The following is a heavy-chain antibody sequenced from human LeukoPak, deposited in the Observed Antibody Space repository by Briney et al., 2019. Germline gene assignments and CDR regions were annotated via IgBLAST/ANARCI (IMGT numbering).Heavy chain of an antibody. D-gene: IGHD3-3*01. CDR2: IYYSGST. J-gene: IGHJ4*02. CDR1: GGSISSGGYY. Sequence: SQTLSLTCTVSGGSISSGGYYWSWIRQHPGKGLEWIGSIYYSGSTNYNPSLQGRVTISVDTSKNQFSLKLSSVTAADTAVYYCAGGYDFWSGSIDYWGQGTLVTVSS. CDR3: AGGYDFWSGSIDY. V-gene: IGHV4-31*03.